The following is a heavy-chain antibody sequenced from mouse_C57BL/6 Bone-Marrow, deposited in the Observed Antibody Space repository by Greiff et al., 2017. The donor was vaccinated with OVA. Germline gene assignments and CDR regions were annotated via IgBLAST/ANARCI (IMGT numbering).Heavy chain of an antibody. CDR3: ARLAGYYDAMDY. D-gene: IGHD2-2*01. CDR2: INSDGGST. J-gene: IGHJ4*01. Sequence: EVHLVESGGGLVQPGESLKLSCESNEYEFPSHDMSWVRKTPEKRLELVAAINSDGGSTYYPDTMERRFIISSDNTKKTLYLQMSSLRTEDTASYYCARLAGYYDAMDYWGQGTSVTVSS. CDR1: EYEFPSHD. V-gene: IGHV5-2*01.